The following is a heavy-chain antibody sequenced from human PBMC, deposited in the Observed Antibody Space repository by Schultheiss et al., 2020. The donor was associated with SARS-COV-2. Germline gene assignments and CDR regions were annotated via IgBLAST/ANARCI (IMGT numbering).Heavy chain of an antibody. CDR1: GGSISSYY. J-gene: IGHJ4*02. CDR3: ARGGNYSPSLDY. V-gene: IGHV4-59*01. Sequence: SETLSLTCTVSGGSISSYYWGWIRQPPGKGLEWIGYIYYSGSTNYNPSLKSRVTISVDTSKNQFSLKLSSVTAADTAVYYCARGGNYSPSLDYWGQGTLVTVSS. CDR2: IYYSGST. D-gene: IGHD1-7*01.